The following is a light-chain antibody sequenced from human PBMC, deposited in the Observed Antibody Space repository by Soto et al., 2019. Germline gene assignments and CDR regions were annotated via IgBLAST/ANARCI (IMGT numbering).Light chain of an antibody. Sequence: DIQMTQSPSNLSASFGDRVTITCRASQSISSWLAWYQQKPGKAPKLLIYDASSLESGVPSRFSGSGSGTEFTLTISSMKPDDFATYYCQQYNSYWTFGQGTKVDIK. CDR3: QQYNSYWT. CDR1: QSISSW. V-gene: IGKV1-5*01. CDR2: DAS. J-gene: IGKJ1*01.